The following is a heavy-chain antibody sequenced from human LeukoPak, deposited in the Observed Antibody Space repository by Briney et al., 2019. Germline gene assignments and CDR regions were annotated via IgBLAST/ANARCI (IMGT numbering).Heavy chain of an antibody. CDR3: ATNQYYYDSSGLVAFDI. CDR1: GGTFNSYA. CDR2: IIPMSDTA. J-gene: IGHJ3*02. V-gene: IGHV1-69*06. D-gene: IGHD3-22*01. Sequence: SVKVSCKASGGTFNSYAISWVRQAPGQGLEWMGGIIPMSDTANYPQKFRGRLTITADIPTSTVYMELSSLRSEDTAVYYCATNQYYYDSSGLVAFDIWGQGTMVTVSS.